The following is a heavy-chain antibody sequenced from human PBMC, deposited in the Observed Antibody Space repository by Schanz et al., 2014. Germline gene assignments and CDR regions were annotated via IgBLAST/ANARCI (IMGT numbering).Heavy chain of an antibody. V-gene: IGHV3-30*03. Sequence: QVQLVESGGGVVQPGRSLRLSCAASGFTFSSYGIHWVRQPPGKGLDWVAFISYDGSNKFYADSVRGRFTISRDNAKNSLFLQMNSLRAEDTAKYYCARGNYGMDVWGQGTTVTVSS. CDR2: ISYDGSNK. CDR1: GFTFSSYG. CDR3: ARGNYGMDV. J-gene: IGHJ6*02.